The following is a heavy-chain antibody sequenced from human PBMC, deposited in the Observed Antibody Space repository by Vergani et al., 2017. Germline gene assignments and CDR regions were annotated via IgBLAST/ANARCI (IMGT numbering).Heavy chain of an antibody. V-gene: IGHV3-23*01. CDR2: LSASDRRT. J-gene: IGHJ4*02. D-gene: IGHD2-2*01. CDR1: GFTFIMHA. CDR3: ARYRCCATISCYFSGAFDY. Sequence: EVQLLESGGDLVQPGGSLRLSCAASGFTFIMHAMSWVRQAPGKGLEWVSTLSASDRRTHYADSVKGRFTISRDISKNTLFLHMNSLRPEDTSVYYCARYRCCATISCYFSGAFDYWGLGTLVSVSS.